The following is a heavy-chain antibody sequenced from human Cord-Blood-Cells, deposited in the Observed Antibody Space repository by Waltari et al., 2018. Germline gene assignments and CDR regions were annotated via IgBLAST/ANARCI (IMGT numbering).Heavy chain of an antibody. D-gene: IGHD6-13*01. CDR2: IYTSGST. CDR3: ARDQGMIAAAGTNWFDH. V-gene: IGHV4-4*07. J-gene: IGHJ5*02. CDR1: GGPISRYY. Sequence: QVQLPESGPGLVKPSETLSLTCTVSGGPISRYYWLWCRQPAGKGLEWIGRIYTSGSTNDNPSRKSRVTMSVDTSKNQFSLKLSSVTAADTAVYYCARDQGMIAAAGTNWFDHWGQGTLVTVSS.